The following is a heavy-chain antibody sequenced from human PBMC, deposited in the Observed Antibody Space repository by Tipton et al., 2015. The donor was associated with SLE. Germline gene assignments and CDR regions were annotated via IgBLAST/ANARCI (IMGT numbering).Heavy chain of an antibody. J-gene: IGHJ3*02. CDR2: INHSGST. CDR1: GDSISNNVQY. V-gene: IGHV4-39*01. D-gene: IGHD1-26*01. CDR3: ALMQSLVDAFDI. Sequence: TLSLTCTVSGDSISNNVQYWSWIRQPPGKGLEWIGEINHSGSTDYNPSLKSRVTVSLDTSKTQFSLKVTSVTAADTATYYCALMQSLVDAFDIWGQGTMVTVYS.